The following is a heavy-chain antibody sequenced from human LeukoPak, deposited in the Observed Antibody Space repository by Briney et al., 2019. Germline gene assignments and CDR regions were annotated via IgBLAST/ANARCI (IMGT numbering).Heavy chain of an antibody. V-gene: IGHV5-51*01. D-gene: IGHD1-26*01. CDR2: IYPGDSDT. J-gene: IGHJ3*02. Sequence: GESLQISCKGSGYLFTSYWIGWVRQLPGKGLEGMGIIYPGDSDTRYSPSFQGQVTISADKSISTAYLQWSSLKASDTAMYYCARSSGSSTDDAFDIWGQGTMVTVSS. CDR3: ARSSGSSTDDAFDI. CDR1: GYLFTSYW.